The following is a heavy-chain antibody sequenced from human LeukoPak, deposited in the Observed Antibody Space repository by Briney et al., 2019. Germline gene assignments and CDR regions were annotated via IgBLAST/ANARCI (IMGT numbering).Heavy chain of an antibody. CDR2: IYSGGST. Sequence: GGSLRLSCAASGFTFSSYGMSWVRQAPGKGLEWVSVIYSGGSTYYADSVKGRFTISRDNSKNTLYLQMNSLRAEDTAVYYCARGGPAAGRFGYWGQGTLVTVSS. D-gene: IGHD6-13*01. CDR1: GFTFSSYG. J-gene: IGHJ4*02. V-gene: IGHV3-66*01. CDR3: ARGGPAAGRFGY.